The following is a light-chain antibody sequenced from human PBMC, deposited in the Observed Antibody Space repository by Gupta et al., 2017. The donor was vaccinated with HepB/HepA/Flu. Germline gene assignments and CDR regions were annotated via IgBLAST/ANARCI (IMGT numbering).Light chain of an antibody. V-gene: IGLV8-61*01. CDR1: SGSVSPSDY. J-gene: IGLJ3*02. CDR3: VLYMGRGIGV. Sequence: QTVVTQEPSFSVSPGGTVTLTCGLSSGSVSPSDYPSWYQQTPGQAPRTRIYNTKTRSSGVPDRFSGSILGNKAALTITGAQADDESDYYCVLYMGRGIGVFGGGTKLTVL. CDR2: NTK.